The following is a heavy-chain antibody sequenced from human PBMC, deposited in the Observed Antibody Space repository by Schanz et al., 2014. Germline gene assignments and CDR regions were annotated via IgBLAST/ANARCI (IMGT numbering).Heavy chain of an antibody. CDR2: INYSGSA. CDR1: GGSVSGYF. V-gene: IGHV4-34*01. CDR3: ARGGRYCSGGGCHYPYNYYGMDV. D-gene: IGHD2-15*01. Sequence: VQLQQWGAGRLRPAETLSLTCAVYGGSVSGYFWTWIRQSPRKGLEWIGEINYSGSAHYNPSLTSRLTISMDASKSQLSLKMKSVSAADTAVYYWARGGRYCSGGGCHYPYNYYGMDVWGQGTTVTVSS. J-gene: IGHJ6*02.